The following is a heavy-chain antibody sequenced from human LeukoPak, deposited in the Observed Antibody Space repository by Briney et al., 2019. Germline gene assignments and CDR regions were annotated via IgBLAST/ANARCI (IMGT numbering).Heavy chain of an antibody. CDR2: IKQDGSEK. D-gene: IGHD6-19*01. Sequence: GGSLRLSCAASGFTFSSYWMSWVRQAPGKGLEWVANIKQDGSEKYYVDSVKGRFTISRDNSKNTLYLQMNSLRAEDTAVYYCAKDTRLVIDYWGQGTLVTVSS. CDR1: GFTFSSYW. V-gene: IGHV3-7*01. CDR3: AKDTRLVIDY. J-gene: IGHJ4*02.